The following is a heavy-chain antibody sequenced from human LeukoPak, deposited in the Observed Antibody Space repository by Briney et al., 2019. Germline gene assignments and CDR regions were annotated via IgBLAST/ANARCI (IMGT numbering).Heavy chain of an antibody. CDR1: GFSLSTFA. J-gene: IGHJ3*02. CDR3: AKLYGDYKHAFHI. V-gene: IGHV3-23*01. CDR2: ITGSAGDT. D-gene: IGHD4-17*01. Sequence: GGSLRLSCAASGFSLSTFAMSWVRQAPGKGLEWVSAITGSAGDTYYADSVRGRFTLSRDNSKNTLYLQMNSLSAEDTALYYCAKLYGDYKHAFHIWGQGTMVTVSS.